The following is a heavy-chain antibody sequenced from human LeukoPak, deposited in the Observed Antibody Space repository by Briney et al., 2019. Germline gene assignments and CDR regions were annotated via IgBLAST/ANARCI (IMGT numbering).Heavy chain of an antibody. V-gene: IGHV3-7*01. D-gene: IGHD2-8*01. CDR3: ARVQAGKWDFDF. CDR2: IKQDGSAK. CDR1: GFTFSGHW. J-gene: IGHJ4*02. Sequence: GGSLRLSCAASGFTFSGHWMSWVRQAPGKGLEWVANIKQDGSAKNYVDSVRGRFTISRDNAKNSLYLQMNSLRAEDTAVYFCARVQAGKWDFDFWGQGTLVTVSS.